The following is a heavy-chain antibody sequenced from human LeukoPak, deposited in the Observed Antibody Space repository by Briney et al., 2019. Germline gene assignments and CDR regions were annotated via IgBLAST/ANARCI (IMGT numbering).Heavy chain of an antibody. CDR1: GFTVSSNY. CDR2: IYSGGST. J-gene: IGHJ5*02. V-gene: IGHV3-66*02. D-gene: IGHD6-13*01. Sequence: GGSLRLFCAASGFTVSSNYMSWVRQAPGKGLEWVSVIYSGGSTYYADSVKGRLTISRDNSKNTLHLQMNSLRVEDTAVYYCVGCIAAAGFFRFDPWGQGTLVTVSS. CDR3: VGCIAAAGFFRFDP.